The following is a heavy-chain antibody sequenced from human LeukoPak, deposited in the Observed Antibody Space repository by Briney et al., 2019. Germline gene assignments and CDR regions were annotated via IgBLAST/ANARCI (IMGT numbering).Heavy chain of an antibody. CDR1: VFTFSSFW. CDR2: IKQDGSER. J-gene: IGHJ3*02. CDR3: ARLHTAMVVDAFDI. V-gene: IGHV3-7*01. Sequence: GGSLRLSCAASVFTFSSFWMNWVRQAPGKGLEWVANIKQDGSERYYVDSVRGRFTISRDNAKKSLYLEMNSLRAEDTAVYYCARLHTAMVVDAFDIWGQGTMVTVSS. D-gene: IGHD5-18*01.